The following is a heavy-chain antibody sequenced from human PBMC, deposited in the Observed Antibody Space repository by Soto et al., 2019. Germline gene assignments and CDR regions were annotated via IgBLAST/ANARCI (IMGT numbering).Heavy chain of an antibody. V-gene: IGHV3-48*03. CDR1: EFTFRTYE. D-gene: IGHD3-22*01. CDR2: ISSSGSTI. Sequence: GGSLRLSCAASEFTFRTYEMNGVRQAPGKGLEWISYISSSGSTIYYADSVKGRFTVSRDNAKNSLYLQMSSLRAEDTAVYYCASELYYYDTSGYYGAYYFHGLDVWGQGTTVTVSS. CDR3: ASELYYYDTSGYYGAYYFHGLDV. J-gene: IGHJ6*02.